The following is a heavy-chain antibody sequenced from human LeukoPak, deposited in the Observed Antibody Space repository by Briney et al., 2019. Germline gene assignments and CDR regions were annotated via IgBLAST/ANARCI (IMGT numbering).Heavy chain of an antibody. CDR3: ARGETSWTLPNDY. J-gene: IGHJ4*02. Sequence: GGSLRLSCAASGFTFSGYSMNWVRQAPGKGLEWVSSITSSSSYIYYADSVKGRFTISGDNAKNSLYLQMNSLRAEDTAVYYCARGETSWTLPNDYWGQGTLVTVS. CDR1: GFTFSGYS. V-gene: IGHV3-21*01. CDR2: ITSSSSYI. D-gene: IGHD2-2*01.